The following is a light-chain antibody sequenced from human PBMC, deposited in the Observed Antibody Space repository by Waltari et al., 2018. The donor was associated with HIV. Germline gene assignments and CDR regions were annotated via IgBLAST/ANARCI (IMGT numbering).Light chain of an antibody. CDR2: YDD. CDR3: AAWDDYLNGYV. J-gene: IGLJ1*01. Sequence: QSVLTQPPSVSEAPSQRVTISCSGSSSNIGTNAVNWYQPVPGKAPKLLIYYDDLLSSGVSDRFSGSKSGTSASLAIRGLQSEDEAEYYCAAWDDYLNGYVFGSGTKVTVL. V-gene: IGLV1-36*01. CDR1: SSNIGTNA.